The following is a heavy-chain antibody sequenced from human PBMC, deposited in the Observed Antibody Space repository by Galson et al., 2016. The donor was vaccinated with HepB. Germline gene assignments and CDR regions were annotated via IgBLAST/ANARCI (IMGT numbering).Heavy chain of an antibody. CDR2: IYYSGST. J-gene: IGHJ4*02. CDR1: GGSISSGGYY. CDR3: ARVGFPPGYYYVGDYFDY. V-gene: IGHV4-31*03. D-gene: IGHD3-22*01. Sequence: TLSLTCTVSGGSISSGGYYWSWIRQHPGKGLEWIGYIYYSGSTYYNPSLKSRVTISVDTSKNQFSLKLSSVTAADTAVYYFARVGFPPGYYYVGDYFDYWGQGTLVTVSS.